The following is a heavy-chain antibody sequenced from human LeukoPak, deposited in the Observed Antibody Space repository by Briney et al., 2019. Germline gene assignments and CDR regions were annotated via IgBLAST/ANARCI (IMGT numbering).Heavy chain of an antibody. CDR1: GYSFTTYW. V-gene: IGHV5-51*01. CDR3: ARSYSSTLTSFDP. J-gene: IGHJ5*02. D-gene: IGHD2-15*01. Sequence: ESLKISCKTSGYSFTTYWIAWVRQMPGKGLQWMGSIYPRDSDTNYNPAFEGQVSISADKSITTASLQRSSLQASDTAVYYCARSYSSTLTSFDPWGQGTLVTVSS. CDR2: IYPRDSDT.